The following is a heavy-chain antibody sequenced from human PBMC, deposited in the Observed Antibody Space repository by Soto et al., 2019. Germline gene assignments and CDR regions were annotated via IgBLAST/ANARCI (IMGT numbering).Heavy chain of an antibody. CDR1: GGTFSSYA. V-gene: IGHV1-69*01. CDR2: IIPISDTT. Sequence: QVQLVQSGAEVKKPGSSLKFSGKASGGTFSSYAISWGRRAPGQGLGGMGGIIPISDTTNYAQKFQGRVTITADESTSTAYMELSSLRSEDTAVYYCARSQGSSTSLEIYYYYYYGMDVWGQGTTVTVSS. J-gene: IGHJ6*02. CDR3: ARSQGSSTSLEIYYYYYYGMDV. D-gene: IGHD2-2*01.